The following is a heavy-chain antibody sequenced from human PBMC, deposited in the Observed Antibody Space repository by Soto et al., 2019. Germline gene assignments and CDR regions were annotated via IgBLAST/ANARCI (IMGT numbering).Heavy chain of an antibody. J-gene: IGHJ4*02. CDR3: ARVDCSGGSCYGIDY. Sequence: ASVKGSRKSVGYTYTADYSSWGSRTPEQGLEWLGIINPSGGSTSYAQKFQCRVTMTRDTSTSTVYMELSSLRSEDTAVYYCARVDCSGGSCYGIDYWGQGTLVTVSS. CDR1: GYTYTADY. D-gene: IGHD2-15*01. V-gene: IGHV1-46*01. CDR2: INPSGGST.